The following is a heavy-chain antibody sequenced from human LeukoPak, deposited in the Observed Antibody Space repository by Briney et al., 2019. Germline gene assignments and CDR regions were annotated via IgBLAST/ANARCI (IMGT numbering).Heavy chain of an antibody. J-gene: IGHJ6*03. CDR1: GGSFSSYY. CDR3: ARGLDTAMGYYYYYMDV. V-gene: IGHV4-59*01. D-gene: IGHD5-18*01. Sequence: SETLSLTCTLSGGSFSSYYWSWIRQPPGKGLEWIGYIYYSGSTNYNPSLKSRVTISVDTSKNQFSLKLSSVTATDTAVYYCARGLDTAMGYYYYYMDVWGKGTTVTISS. CDR2: IYYSGST.